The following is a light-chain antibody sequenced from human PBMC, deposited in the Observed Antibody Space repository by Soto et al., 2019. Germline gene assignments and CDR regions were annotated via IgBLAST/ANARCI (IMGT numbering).Light chain of an antibody. CDR3: SSYTSSSTPYV. CDR1: SSDVGGYNY. V-gene: IGLV2-14*01. J-gene: IGLJ1*01. Sequence: QSALTQPASVSGSPGQSITISCTGTSSDVGGYNYVSWYQQHPVKAPKLMIYDVSNRPSGVSNRFSGAKSGNTASLTISGRQAEEEADYYFSSYTSSSTPYVFGTGTKLTVL. CDR2: DVS.